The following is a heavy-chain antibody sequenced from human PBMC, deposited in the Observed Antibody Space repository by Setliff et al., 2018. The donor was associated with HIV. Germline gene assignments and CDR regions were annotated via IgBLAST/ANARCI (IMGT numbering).Heavy chain of an antibody. Sequence: PGGSLRLSCAASGFTFSTYAIHWVRQAPGKGLEWVAIISYDGSYKFYADSVRGRFTISRDNSKSTLYLHMNYLRGEDTAFYYCAKVGRYDSSDSWGQGTLVTVSS. J-gene: IGHJ4*02. CDR2: ISYDGSYK. D-gene: IGHD3-22*01. CDR1: GFTFSTYA. CDR3: AKVGRYDSSDS. V-gene: IGHV3-30*04.